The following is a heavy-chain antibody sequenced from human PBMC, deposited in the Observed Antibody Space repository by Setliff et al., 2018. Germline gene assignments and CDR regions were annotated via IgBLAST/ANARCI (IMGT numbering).Heavy chain of an antibody. D-gene: IGHD3-16*01. CDR3: ARDPGFRSGTWALDN. J-gene: IGHJ4*02. CDR2: LSFAGDA. CDR1: GDSISSGYYY. V-gene: IGHV4-39*07. Sequence: SETLSLTCTVSGDSISSGYYYWAWIRQTPGKGLEWVGSLSFAGDAYYNPSLKSRVTMSLDTSKNQFSLRVKSVTAADTALYSCARDPGFRSGTWALDNWGQGTPVTVSS.